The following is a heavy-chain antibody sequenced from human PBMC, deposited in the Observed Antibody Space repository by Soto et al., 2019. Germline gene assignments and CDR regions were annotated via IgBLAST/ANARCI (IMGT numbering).Heavy chain of an antibody. Sequence: QVQLVESGGGVVQPGRSLRLSCAASGFTFSSYGMHWVRQAPGKGLEWVAVISYDGSNKYYADSVKGRFTISRDNSKKTLYLQMNSLRAEDTAVYYCAKDRRPIAAAGSDAFDIWGQGTMVTVSS. CDR1: GFTFSSYG. J-gene: IGHJ3*02. CDR2: ISYDGSNK. D-gene: IGHD6-13*01. V-gene: IGHV3-30*18. CDR3: AKDRRPIAAAGSDAFDI.